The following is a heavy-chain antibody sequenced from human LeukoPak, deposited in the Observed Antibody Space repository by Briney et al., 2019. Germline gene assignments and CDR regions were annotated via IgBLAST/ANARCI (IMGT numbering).Heavy chain of an antibody. CDR2: INHNGNVN. V-gene: IGHV3-7*03. J-gene: IGHJ4*02. CDR1: GFTFSSYW. D-gene: IGHD3-22*01. CDR3: ARAHSSGYFWAYYFDY. Sequence: GGSLRLSCAASGFTFSSYWMNWARQAPGKGLEWVASINHNGNVNYYVDSVKGRFTISRDNAKNSLYLQMSNLRAEDTAVYFCARAHSSGYFWAYYFDYRGQGTLVTVSS.